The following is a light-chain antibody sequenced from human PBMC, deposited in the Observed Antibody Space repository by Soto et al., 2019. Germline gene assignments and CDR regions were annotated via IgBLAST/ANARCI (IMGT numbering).Light chain of an antibody. V-gene: IGLV1-44*01. J-gene: IGLJ1*01. CDR1: SSSIGSNS. Sequence: QSVLTQPPSASGTPGQRVTISCSGSSSSIGSNSVNWYQQLPRTAPKVLIYTNNQRPSGVPDRFSGSKSGTSASLAISGLQSEDEADYYCAAWDGSLNVDVVGTGTKVTVL. CDR2: TNN. CDR3: AAWDGSLNVDV.